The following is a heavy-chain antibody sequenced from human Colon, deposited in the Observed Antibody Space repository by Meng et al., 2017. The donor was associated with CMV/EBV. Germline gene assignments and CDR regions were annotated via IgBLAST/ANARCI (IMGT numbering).Heavy chain of an antibody. D-gene: IGHD2-2*01. V-gene: IGHV3-21*01. Sequence: GGSLRLSCTTSGFAFDTFGMNRVRQAPGKGLEWVASISYGGTYIYYSDSVQGRFSISRDNLKNSMFLQMNSLRPEDTAIYYCARQTSSSSYDHWGQGTLVTVSS. CDR1: GFAFDTFG. CDR2: ISYGGTYI. J-gene: IGHJ5*02. CDR3: ARQTSSSSYDH.